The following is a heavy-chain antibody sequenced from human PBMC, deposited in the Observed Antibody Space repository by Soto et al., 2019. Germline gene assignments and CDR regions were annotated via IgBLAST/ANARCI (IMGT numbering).Heavy chain of an antibody. CDR1: GGTFSNYA. V-gene: IGHV1-69*01. CDR3: PSGSICGGSCAFDY. D-gene: IGHD2-15*01. Sequence: QVQLVQSGAEVRKPGSSVKVSCKASGGTFSNYAINWVRQAPGQGLEWMGGIIPFFGIATNAQKFQGRVTISADESTATVYMEVSSLRSEDSDVYYCPSGSICGGSCAFDYWGQGTLVTVSS. CDR2: IIPFFGIA. J-gene: IGHJ4*02.